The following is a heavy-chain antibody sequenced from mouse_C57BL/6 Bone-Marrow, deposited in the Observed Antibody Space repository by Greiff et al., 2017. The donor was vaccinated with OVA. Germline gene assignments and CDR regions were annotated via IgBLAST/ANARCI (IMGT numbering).Heavy chain of an antibody. CDR2: ISYDGSN. Sequence: EVQLQQSGPGLVKPSQSLSLTCSVTGYSITSGYYWNWIRQFPGNKLEWMGYISYDGSNNYNPSLKNRISITRDTSKNQFFLKLNSVTTEDTAAYYCAREAYDCSSPYADRGKGTLVTV. J-gene: IGHJ3*01. CDR1: GYSITSGYY. V-gene: IGHV3-6*01. CDR3: AREAYDCSSPYAD. D-gene: IGHD1-1*01.